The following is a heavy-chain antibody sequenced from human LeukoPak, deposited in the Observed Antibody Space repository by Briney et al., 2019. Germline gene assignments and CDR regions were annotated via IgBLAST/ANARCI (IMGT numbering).Heavy chain of an antibody. CDR3: ARYSSLNPNWFDP. D-gene: IGHD6-13*01. Sequence: SETLSLTCAVYGGSFSGYYWSGIRQPPGKGLEWIGEINHSGSTNYNPSLKSRVTISVDTSKNQFSLKLSSVTAADTAVYYCARYSSLNPNWFDPWGQGTLVTVSS. CDR1: GGSFSGYY. V-gene: IGHV4-34*01. J-gene: IGHJ5*02. CDR2: INHSGST.